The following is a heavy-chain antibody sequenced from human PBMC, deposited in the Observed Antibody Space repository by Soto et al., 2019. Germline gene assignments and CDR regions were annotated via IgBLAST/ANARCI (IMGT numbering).Heavy chain of an antibody. D-gene: IGHD2-2*02. J-gene: IGHJ4*02. V-gene: IGHV3-23*01. CDR2: ISGSGGST. CDR3: AKWVVPAAIWGGYYFDY. CDR1: GFTFSSYA. Sequence: EVQLLESGGGLVQPGGSLRLSCAASGFTFSSYAMSWVRQAPGKGLEWVSAISGSGGSTYYADSVKGRFTISRDNSKNTLYLQMNSLRAEDTAVYYCAKWVVPAAIWGGYYFDYWGQGTLVTVSS.